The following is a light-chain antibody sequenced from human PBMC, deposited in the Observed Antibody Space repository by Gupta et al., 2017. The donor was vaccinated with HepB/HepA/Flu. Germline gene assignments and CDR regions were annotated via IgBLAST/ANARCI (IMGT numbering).Light chain of an antibody. CDR2: DAS. Sequence: EIVLTQSPATLSLSPGERATLSCRASQSVSSYLAWYQQKPGQAPRLLIYDASNRATGIPARFSGSGCGKDFTLTISSREPEDFAVYYCQQRSNWPPWTFGQGTKVEIK. CDR1: QSVSSY. V-gene: IGKV3-11*01. CDR3: QQRSNWPPWT. J-gene: IGKJ1*01.